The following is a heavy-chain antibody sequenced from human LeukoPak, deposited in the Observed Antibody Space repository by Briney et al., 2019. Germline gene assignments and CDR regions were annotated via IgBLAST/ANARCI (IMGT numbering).Heavy chain of an antibody. J-gene: IGHJ4*02. V-gene: IGHV4-31*03. CDR3: ARGSGDGYRYFDY. CDR2: IYYSGST. CDR1: GGSISSGGYY. Sequence: PSETLSLTCTVSGGSISSGGYYWSWIRQHPGKGLEWIGYIYYSGSTYYNPSLKSRVTISVDTSKNQFSLKLSSVTAADTAVYYCARGSGDGYRYFDYWGQGTLVTVSS. D-gene: IGHD5-24*01.